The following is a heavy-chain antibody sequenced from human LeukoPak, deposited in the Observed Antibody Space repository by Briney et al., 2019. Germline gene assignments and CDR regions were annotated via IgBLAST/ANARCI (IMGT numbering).Heavy chain of an antibody. CDR1: GYSISSDYY. CDR2: IYYSGST. D-gene: IGHD4-23*01. CDR3: ARHDYSGKDNDY. J-gene: IGHJ4*02. Sequence: SETLSLTCAVSGYSISSDYYWSWIRQPPGKGLEWIGYIYYSGSTYYNPSLKSRVTISVDTSKNQFSLKLSSVTAADTAVYYCARHDYSGKDNDYWGQGTLVTVSS. V-gene: IGHV4-30-4*08.